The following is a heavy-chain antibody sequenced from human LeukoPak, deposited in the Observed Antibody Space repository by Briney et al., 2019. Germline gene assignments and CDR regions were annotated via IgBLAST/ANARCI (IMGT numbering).Heavy chain of an antibody. CDR3: ARESVQLELNWFDP. V-gene: IGHV1-2*02. Sequence: PVASVKVSCKASGYTFTGYYMHGVRHAPGQGREWMGWINPNSGGTNYAQKFQGRVTMTRDTSISTAYMELSRLRSDDTAVYYCARESVQLELNWFDPWGQGTLVTVSS. J-gene: IGHJ5*02. D-gene: IGHD1-1*01. CDR2: INPNSGGT. CDR1: GYTFTGYY.